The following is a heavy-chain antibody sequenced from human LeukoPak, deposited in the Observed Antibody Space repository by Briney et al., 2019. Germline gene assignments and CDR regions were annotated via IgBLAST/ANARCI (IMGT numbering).Heavy chain of an antibody. CDR3: ARGGEYCSSTSCYTAIDY. V-gene: IGHV1-8*01. CDR1: GYTFTSYD. CDR2: MNPNSGNT. Sequence: ASVKVSCKASGYTFTSYDINWVRQATGQGLEWMGWMNPNSGNTGYAQKFQGRVTMTRNTSISTAYMELSSLRSDDTAVYYCARGGEYCSSTSCYTAIDYWGQGTLVTVSS. J-gene: IGHJ4*02. D-gene: IGHD2-2*02.